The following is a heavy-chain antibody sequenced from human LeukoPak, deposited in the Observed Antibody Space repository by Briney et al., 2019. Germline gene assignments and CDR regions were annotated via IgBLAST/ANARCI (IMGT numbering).Heavy chain of an antibody. CDR1: GFTFSSYS. J-gene: IGHJ4*02. Sequence: PGGSLRLSCAASGFTFSSYSMSWVRQAPGKGLEWVASIKQDGSQKYYVDSVKGRFTISRDNAKNSLYLQVNSLRAEDTAVYYCARDREWEPVDYWGQGTLVTVSS. D-gene: IGHD1-26*01. CDR3: ARDREWEPVDY. CDR2: IKQDGSQK. V-gene: IGHV3-7*01.